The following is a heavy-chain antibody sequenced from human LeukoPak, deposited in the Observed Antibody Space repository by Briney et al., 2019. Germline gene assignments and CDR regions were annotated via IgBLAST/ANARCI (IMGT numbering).Heavy chain of an antibody. Sequence: GGSLRLSCAAFGFTVSSNYMSWVRQAPGKGLEWVSVIYSGGSTYYADSVKGRFTISRDNSKNTLYLQMNSLRAEDTAVYYCAREDNYYYYGMDVWGQGTTVTVSS. CDR3: AREDNYYYYGMDV. CDR1: GFTVSSNY. V-gene: IGHV3-53*01. CDR2: IYSGGST. J-gene: IGHJ6*02.